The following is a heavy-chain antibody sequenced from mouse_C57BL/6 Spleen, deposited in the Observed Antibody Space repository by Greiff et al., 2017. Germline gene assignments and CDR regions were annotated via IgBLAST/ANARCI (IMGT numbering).Heavy chain of an antibody. V-gene: IGHV1-80*01. J-gene: IGHJ4*01. D-gene: IGHD2-4*01. Sequence: QVQLQQPGAELVKPGASVKISCKASGYAFSSYWMNWVKQRPGKGLEWIGQIYPGDGDTNYNGKFKGKATLTADKSSSTAYMQLSSLTSEDSAVYFCARSGDYDGDYYAMDYWGQGTSVTVSS. CDR1: GYAFSSYW. CDR3: ARSGDYDGDYYAMDY. CDR2: IYPGDGDT.